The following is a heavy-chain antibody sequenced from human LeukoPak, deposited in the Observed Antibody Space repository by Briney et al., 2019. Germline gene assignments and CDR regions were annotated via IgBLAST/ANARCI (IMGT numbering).Heavy chain of an antibody. CDR1: SGSIFSSNW. Sequence: SETLSLTCAVSSGSIFSSNWWSWVRQPPGKGLEWIRQIFHSGTTSYNPSLKSRVTISVDMSKNHFSLRLRSVTAADTAMYYCARGTLYRGWSYYLDFWGQGSQVTVSS. CDR2: IFHSGTT. D-gene: IGHD6-19*01. CDR3: ARGTLYRGWSYYLDF. J-gene: IGHJ4*02. V-gene: IGHV4-4*02.